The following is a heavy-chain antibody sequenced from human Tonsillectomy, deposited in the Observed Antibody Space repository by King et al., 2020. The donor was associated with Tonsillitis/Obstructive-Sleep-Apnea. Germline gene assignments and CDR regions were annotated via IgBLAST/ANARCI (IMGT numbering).Heavy chain of an antibody. Sequence: VQLVESGGGLVQPGGSLRLSCAASGFTFSSYWMSWVRQAQGKGLEWVANIKEDGSEKYYVDSVKGRFTISRDNAKNSLYLQMNSLRAEDTAVYYCARVLDYFDSSGYRAFDIWGQGTMVTVSS. CDR1: GFTFSSYW. CDR2: IKEDGSEK. J-gene: IGHJ3*02. D-gene: IGHD3-22*01. V-gene: IGHV3-7*03. CDR3: ARVLDYFDSSGYRAFDI.